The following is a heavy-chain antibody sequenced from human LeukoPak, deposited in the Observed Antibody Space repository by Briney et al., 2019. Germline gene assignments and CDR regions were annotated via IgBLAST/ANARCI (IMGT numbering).Heavy chain of an antibody. J-gene: IGHJ5*02. CDR2: INPNSGGT. V-gene: IGHV1-2*02. D-gene: IGHD6-13*01. CDR3: ARAIRIAAAGTTTNWFDP. Sequence: ASVKVSCKASGYTFTGYYMHWVRQAPGQGLEWMGWINPNSGGTNYAQKFQGRVTMTRDTSISTAYMELSRLRSDDTAVYYCARAIRIAAAGTTTNWFDPWGQGTLVTVSS. CDR1: GYTFTGYY.